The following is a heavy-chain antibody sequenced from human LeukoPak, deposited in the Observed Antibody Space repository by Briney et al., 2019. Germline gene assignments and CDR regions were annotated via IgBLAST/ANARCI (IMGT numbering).Heavy chain of an antibody. CDR2: ISSSTSYI. CDR1: GFTFSSYS. Sequence: GGSLRLSCAASGFTFSSYSMNWVRQAPGKGLEWVSSISSSTSYIYYADSVKGRFTISRDNANNSLYLQMNSLRAEDTAVYCCARDSSGWYNWLDPWGQGTLVTVSP. V-gene: IGHV3-21*01. D-gene: IGHD6-19*01. J-gene: IGHJ5*02. CDR3: ARDSSGWYNWLDP.